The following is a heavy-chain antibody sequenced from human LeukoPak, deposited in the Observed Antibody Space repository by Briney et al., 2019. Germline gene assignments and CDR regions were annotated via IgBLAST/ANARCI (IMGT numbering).Heavy chain of an antibody. Sequence: PSETLSLTCVVSGYSISNAYYWGWIRQPPGKGLEWIASMYHSGSTYYNPSLKSRVTISVDTSKNQFSLKLNSVTAADTAVYYCVRHPRYSTGWAIDYWGQGTLVTVSS. CDR3: VRHPRYSTGWAIDY. J-gene: IGHJ4*02. V-gene: IGHV4-38-2*01. CDR1: GYSISNAYY. D-gene: IGHD6-19*01. CDR2: MYHSGST.